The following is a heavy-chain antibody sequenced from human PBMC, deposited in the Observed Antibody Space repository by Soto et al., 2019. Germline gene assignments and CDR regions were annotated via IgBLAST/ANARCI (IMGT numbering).Heavy chain of an antibody. D-gene: IGHD1-1*01. V-gene: IGHV3-7*01. CDR1: GFTFSTSW. J-gene: IGHJ4*02. CDR2: TNPDGSKK. CDR3: ARDRAWRSFDY. Sequence: PGGSLRLSCTASGFTFSTSWMNWVRQAPGKGLEWVASTNPDGSKKYHVDSVEGRFTISRDNAKNSLFLQMDSLRVEGTALYYCARDRAWRSFDYWGQGTQVTVSS.